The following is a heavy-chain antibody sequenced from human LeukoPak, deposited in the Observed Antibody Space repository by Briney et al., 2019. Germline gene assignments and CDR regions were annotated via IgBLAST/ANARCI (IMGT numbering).Heavy chain of an antibody. CDR1: GSAFSDFY. V-gene: IGHV3-11*01. CDR2: ISNSGSTL. J-gene: IGHJ4*02. CDR3: ARDALGSYDY. Sequence: GGSLRLSCAASGSAFSDFYMFWIRQAPGKGLEWISYISNSGSTLYYADSVKGRFTISRDNDKNLLYLQMNSLRADDTAVYYCARDALGSYDYWGQGTLVTVSS. D-gene: IGHD3-10*01.